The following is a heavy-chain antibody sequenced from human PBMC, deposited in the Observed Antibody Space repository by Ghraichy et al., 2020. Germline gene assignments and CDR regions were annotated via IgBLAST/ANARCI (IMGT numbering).Heavy chain of an antibody. CDR2: IDGTTTNT. Sequence: GGSLRLSCTASGFTFSNHAISWVRQGPGKGLEWVATIDGTTTNTHYADSVQGRFTISRDNSKNTLYLHMSSLRAEDTAVYHCATWLAHHFDYWGQGTLVTASS. V-gene: IGHV3-23*01. D-gene: IGHD6-19*01. J-gene: IGHJ4*02. CDR1: GFTFSNHA. CDR3: ATWLAHHFDY.